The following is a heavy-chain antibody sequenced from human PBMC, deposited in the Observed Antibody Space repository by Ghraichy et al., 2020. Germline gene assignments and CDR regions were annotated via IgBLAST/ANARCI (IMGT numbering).Heavy chain of an antibody. V-gene: IGHV4-34*01. Sequence: SETLSLTCAVYGGSFSGYYWSWIRQPPGKGLEWIGEINHSGSTNYNPSLKSRVTISVDTSKNQFSLKLSSVTAADTAVYYCARYPSITRFDPWGQGTLVTVSS. CDR1: GGSFSGYY. D-gene: IGHD2-2*01. J-gene: IGHJ5*02. CDR3: ARYPSITRFDP. CDR2: INHSGST.